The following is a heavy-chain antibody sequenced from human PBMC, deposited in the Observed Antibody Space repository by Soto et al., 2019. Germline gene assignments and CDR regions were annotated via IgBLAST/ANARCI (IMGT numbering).Heavy chain of an antibody. CDR2: GYYSGTT. V-gene: IGHV4-61*01. CDR1: GGSVSSGSYY. CDR3: GGVGRYSTYYYYYGRDV. D-gene: IGHD4-4*01. J-gene: IGHJ6*04. Sequence: SETLSLTCTVSGGSVSSGSYYWSWIRQPPVKGLEWIGYGYYSGTTNYNPSLKSRVTISLDTSRNQFSLKLSSVTAADTAVYYCGGVGRYSTYYYYYGRDVGGKGTRVTVPP.